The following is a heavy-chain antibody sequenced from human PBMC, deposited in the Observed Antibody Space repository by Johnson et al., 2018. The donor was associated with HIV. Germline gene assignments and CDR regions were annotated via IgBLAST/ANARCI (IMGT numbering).Heavy chain of an antibody. CDR3: AKAGQLVAATSAFDI. J-gene: IGHJ3*02. CDR2: ISHDGSNK. Sequence: VQLVESGGGVVQPGRSLRLSCAASRFTFSNYALHWVRQAPGMGLEWVAVISHDGSNKYYADSVKGRFTISRDNSKNTLYLQMNSLRSEDTAVYYCAKAGQLVAATSAFDIWGQGTMVTVSS. V-gene: IGHV3-30*04. CDR1: RFTFSNYA. D-gene: IGHD2-15*01.